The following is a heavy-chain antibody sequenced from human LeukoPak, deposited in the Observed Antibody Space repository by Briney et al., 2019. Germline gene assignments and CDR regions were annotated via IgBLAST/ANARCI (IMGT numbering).Heavy chain of an antibody. D-gene: IGHD2-15*01. CDR3: VVGVGWQPDY. CDR1: GDSVTGYF. CDR2: IYKIGTT. V-gene: IGHV4-59*02. Sequence: SETLSLTCTVFGDSVTGYFLNWVRQPPGKGLEWIGHIYKIGTTNYNPSLKSRLTISADTSKNQFSLQLRSVTAADTAVYYCVVGVGWQPDYWGQGALVTVSS. J-gene: IGHJ4*02.